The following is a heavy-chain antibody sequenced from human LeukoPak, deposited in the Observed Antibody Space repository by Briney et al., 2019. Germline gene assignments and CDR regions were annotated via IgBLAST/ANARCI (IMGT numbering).Heavy chain of an antibody. CDR1: GGSFSGYY. V-gene: IGHV4-34*01. Sequence: SETLSLTCAVYGGSFSGYYWSWIRQPPGKGLEWIGEINHSGSTNYNPSLKSRVTISVDTSKNQFSLKLSSVTAADTAVYYCARTNGYSSSWYPDYYYYYMDVWGKGTTVTVSS. CDR2: INHSGST. D-gene: IGHD6-13*01. CDR3: ARTNGYSSSWYPDYYYYYMDV. J-gene: IGHJ6*03.